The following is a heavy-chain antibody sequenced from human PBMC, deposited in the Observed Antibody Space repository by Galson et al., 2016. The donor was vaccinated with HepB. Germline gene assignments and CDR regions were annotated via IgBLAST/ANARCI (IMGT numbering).Heavy chain of an antibody. Sequence: TLSLTCTLSGGSVSSRSYCWTWIRQQPGKGLEWIGYSYSNGDTSYNPSLQSRATISVDTSNDQFPLRLISATAADPAVYFCARDRRNDYFGVVSGTYYYYGMDVWGPGTTVTVS. J-gene: IGHJ6*02. V-gene: IGHV4-31*03. CDR2: SYSNGDT. CDR3: ARDRRNDYFGVVSGTYYYYGMDV. CDR1: GGSVSSRSYC. D-gene: IGHD3-3*01.